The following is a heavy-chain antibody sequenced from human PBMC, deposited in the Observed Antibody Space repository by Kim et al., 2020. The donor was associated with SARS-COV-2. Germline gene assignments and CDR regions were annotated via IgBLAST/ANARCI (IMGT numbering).Heavy chain of an antibody. J-gene: IGHJ6*01. D-gene: IGHD3-22*01. CDR3: ATAPATYYDSSGYSYYYYYGMDV. CDR1: GYTLTELS. CDR2: FDPEDGET. V-gene: IGHV1-24*01. Sequence: ASVKVSCKVSGYTLTELSMHWVRQAPGKGLEWMGGFDPEDGETIYAQKFQGRVTMTEDTSTDTAYMELSSLRSEDTAVYYCATAPATYYDSSGYSYYYYYGMDVWGRGTTVTVSA.